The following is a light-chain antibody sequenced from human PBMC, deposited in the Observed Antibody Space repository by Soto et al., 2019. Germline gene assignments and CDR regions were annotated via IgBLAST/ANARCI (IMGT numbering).Light chain of an antibody. CDR1: SSDIGTYNS. CDR2: EVI. J-gene: IGLJ3*02. V-gene: IGLV2-14*01. Sequence: QSALTQPASLSGSPGQSITISCTGTSSDIGTYNSVSWYQHHPGKAPKLLIFEVIDRPSGVSDRFSGSKSGNTASLTISGLQPEDEADYYCCSYTSTDTLVFGGGTQLTVL. CDR3: CSYTSTDTLV.